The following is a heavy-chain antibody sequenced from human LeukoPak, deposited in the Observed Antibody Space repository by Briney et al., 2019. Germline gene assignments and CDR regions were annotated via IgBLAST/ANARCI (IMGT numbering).Heavy chain of an antibody. Sequence: SETLSLTCTVSGYSISSGYYWGWIRQPPGKGLEWIGSIYHSGSTYYNPSLKSRVTISVDTSKNQFSLKLSSVTAADTAVYYCARDRGYSGSRDAFDIWGQGTMVTVSS. J-gene: IGHJ3*02. D-gene: IGHD5-12*01. CDR2: IYHSGST. CDR1: GYSISSGYY. V-gene: IGHV4-38-2*02. CDR3: ARDRGYSGSRDAFDI.